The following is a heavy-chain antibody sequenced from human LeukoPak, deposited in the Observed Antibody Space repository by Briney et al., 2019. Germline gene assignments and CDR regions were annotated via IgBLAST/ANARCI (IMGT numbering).Heavy chain of an antibody. V-gene: IGHV3-7*01. D-gene: IGHD2-2*01. CDR2: IKQDGGEK. CDR1: GFTFSTYW. Sequence: PGGSLRLSCAASGFTFSTYWMNWARQAPGKGLEWVANIKQDGGEKYYVDSVKGRFTISRDNAKSSLYLQMNSLRAEDTAVYYCASPYCSSTSCSTLHDYWGQGTLVTVSS. CDR3: ASPYCSSTSCSTLHDY. J-gene: IGHJ4*02.